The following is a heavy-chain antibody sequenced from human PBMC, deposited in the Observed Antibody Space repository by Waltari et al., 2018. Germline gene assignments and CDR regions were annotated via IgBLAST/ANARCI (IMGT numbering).Heavy chain of an antibody. Sequence: QVQLVQSGAEVKKPGASVKVSCKASGYTFTSYDINWVRPATGQGLEWMGWMNPNSGNTGYAQKFQGRVTMTRNTSISTAYMELSSLRSEDTAVYYCARGRLRYFDWLLKGGDYWGQGTLVTVSS. J-gene: IGHJ4*02. CDR3: ARGRLRYFDWLLKGGDY. CDR1: GYTFTSYD. V-gene: IGHV1-8*01. D-gene: IGHD3-9*01. CDR2: MNPNSGNT.